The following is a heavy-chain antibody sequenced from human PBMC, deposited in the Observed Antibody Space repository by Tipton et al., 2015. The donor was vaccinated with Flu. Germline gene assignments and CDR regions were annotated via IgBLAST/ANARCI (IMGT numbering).Heavy chain of an antibody. V-gene: IGHV1-18*01. CDR3: ARDPLVSPPYYDFWSGYYGYYYYGMDV. Sequence: QVQLVQSGAEVKKPGASVKVSCKASGYTFTSYGISWVRQAPGQGLEWMGWISAYNGNTNYAQKLQGRVTMTTDTSTSTAYMELRSLRSDDTAVYYCARDPLVSPPYYDFWSGYYGYYYYGMDVWGQGTTVTVSS. CDR2: ISAYNGNT. D-gene: IGHD3-3*01. CDR1: GYTFTSYG. J-gene: IGHJ6*02.